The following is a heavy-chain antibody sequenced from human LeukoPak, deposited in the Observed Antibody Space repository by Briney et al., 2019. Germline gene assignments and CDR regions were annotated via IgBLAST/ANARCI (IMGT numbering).Heavy chain of an antibody. CDR2: ISSSSSYI. J-gene: IGHJ4*02. CDR1: GFTFSSYS. V-gene: IGHV3-21*03. D-gene: IGHD6-6*01. Sequence: GGSLRLSCAASGFTFSSYSMNWVRQAPGKGLEWVSSISSSSSYIYYADSVKGRFTISRDNAKNSLYLQMNSLKTEDTAVYYCTTDRGIAVRPLFDYWGQGTLVIVSS. CDR3: TTDRGIAVRPLFDY.